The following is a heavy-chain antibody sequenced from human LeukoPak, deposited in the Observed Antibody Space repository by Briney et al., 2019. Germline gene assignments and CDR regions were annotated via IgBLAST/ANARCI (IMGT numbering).Heavy chain of an antibody. CDR2: IYYSGST. Sequence: PSETLSLTCTVSGVSISSYFWSWIRQPPGKGLEWIGYIYYSGSTNYNPSLKSRVTISLDTSEKQFSLKVNSVTAADTAVYYCARVVVASNMDVWGQGTTVTVSS. CDR3: ARVVVASNMDV. J-gene: IGHJ6*02. CDR1: GVSISSYF. D-gene: IGHD2-21*01. V-gene: IGHV4-59*08.